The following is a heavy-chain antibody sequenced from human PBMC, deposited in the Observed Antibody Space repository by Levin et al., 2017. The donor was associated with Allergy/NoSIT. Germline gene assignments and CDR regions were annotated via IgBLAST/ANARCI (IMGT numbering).Heavy chain of an antibody. V-gene: IGHV3-53*01. CDR2: LYSGGDT. D-gene: IGHD6-19*01. Sequence: PGESLKISCAASGFTVSGNYMSWVRQAPGKGQEWVSVLYSGGDTKYTESVKGRFTISRDNSKNTLYLQMNSLRAEDTAVYYCAKCSGWYGKGYFDLWGRGTLVTVSS. CDR1: GFTVSGNY. J-gene: IGHJ2*01. CDR3: AKCSGWYGKGYFDL.